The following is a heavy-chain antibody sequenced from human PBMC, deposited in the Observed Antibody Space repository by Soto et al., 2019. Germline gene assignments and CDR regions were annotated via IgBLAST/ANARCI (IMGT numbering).Heavy chain of an antibody. CDR2: LIPYNGDR. V-gene: IGHV1-18*01. CDR1: GYTFTIYG. Sequence: ASVKVSCKASGYTFTIYGISCVLQSPGQGLEWMGLLIPYNGDRIYAQKFQGRVILTTDTATNTAYMELGSLRSDDTAVYYCVRDASSGYRGWWDPWGQGTLVTVSS. J-gene: IGHJ5*02. CDR3: VRDASSGYRGWWDP. D-gene: IGHD5-12*01.